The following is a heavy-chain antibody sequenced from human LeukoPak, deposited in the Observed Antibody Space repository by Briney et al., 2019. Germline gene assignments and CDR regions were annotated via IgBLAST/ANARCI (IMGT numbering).Heavy chain of an antibody. CDR1: GGSISSYY. CDR3: ARSGAYAVAGDR. Sequence: SETLSLTCTVSGGSISSYYWSWIRQPPGKGLEWIGYIYTSGSTNYNPSLKSRVTISVDTSKNQFSLKLSSVTAADTAAYYCARSGAYAVAGDRWGQGTLVTVSS. V-gene: IGHV4-4*09. CDR2: IYTSGST. J-gene: IGHJ5*02. D-gene: IGHD6-19*01.